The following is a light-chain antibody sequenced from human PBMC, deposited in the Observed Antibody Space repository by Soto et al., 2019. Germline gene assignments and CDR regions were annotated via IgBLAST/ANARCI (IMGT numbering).Light chain of an antibody. J-gene: IGKJ2*01. CDR1: PSIGSN. Sequence: VMTQSPATLSVSPGERATLSCRASPSIGSNLAWYQQKPGQAPRLRISRASTRATGVTARFTGSGSGTEFTLTVSSLQSEDSAVYYCQQYYHWPPFTFGQGTKVEIK. CDR3: QQYYHWPPFT. V-gene: IGKV3-15*01. CDR2: RAS.